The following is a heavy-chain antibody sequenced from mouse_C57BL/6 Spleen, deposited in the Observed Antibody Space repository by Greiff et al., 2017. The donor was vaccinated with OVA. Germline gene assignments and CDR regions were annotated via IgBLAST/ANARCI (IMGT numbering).Heavy chain of an antibody. CDR3: ARHEGFAWFAY. CDR2: ISSGGSYT. CDR1: GFTFSSYG. V-gene: IGHV5-6*02. Sequence: EVKLEESGGDLVKPGGSLKLSCAASGFTFSSYGMSWVRQTPDKRLEWVATISSGGSYTYYPDSVKGRFTISRDNAKNTLYLQMSSLKSEDTAMYYCARHEGFAWFAYWGQGTLVTVSA. J-gene: IGHJ3*01.